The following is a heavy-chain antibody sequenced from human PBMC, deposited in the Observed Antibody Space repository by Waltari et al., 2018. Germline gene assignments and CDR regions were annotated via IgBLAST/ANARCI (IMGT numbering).Heavy chain of an antibody. CDR1: GFTFRTYG. CDR3: AKMVDGSSSMYDY. J-gene: IGHJ4*02. V-gene: IGHV3-23*01. D-gene: IGHD2-2*01. CDR2: RGGSEDDLR. Sequence: EVQLLESGGGLIEPGVSLRLSCVGSGFTFRTYGMAWVRQAPGKGGEYGADRGGSEDDLREYADYVKGRFTVSRDNAKSTVYWEMKSLRVEDTAVYYCAKMVDGSSSMYDYWGQGTLVTVSS.